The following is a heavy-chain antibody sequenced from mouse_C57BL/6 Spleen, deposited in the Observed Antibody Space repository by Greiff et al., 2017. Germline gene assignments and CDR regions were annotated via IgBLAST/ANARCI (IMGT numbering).Heavy chain of an antibody. CDR2: ISDGGSYT. J-gene: IGHJ2*01. Sequence: EVQLVESGGGLVKPGGSLTLSCAASGFTFSSYAMYWVRQTPEKRLEWVATISDGGSYTYYPDNVKGRFTISSDNAKNNLSLQMSHLRSAATAIYYCARDEGHDWGQGTTLTVSS. D-gene: IGHD3-1*01. CDR1: GFTFSSYA. CDR3: ARDEGHD. V-gene: IGHV5-4*01.